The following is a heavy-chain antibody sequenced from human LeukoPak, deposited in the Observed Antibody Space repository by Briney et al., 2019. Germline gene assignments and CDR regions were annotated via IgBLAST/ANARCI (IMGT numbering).Heavy chain of an antibody. Sequence: SETLSLTCTVSGGSISSYYWSWIRQPPGKGLEWIGYIYYSGSTNYNPSLKSRVTISVDTSKNQFSLKLSSVTAADTAVYYCSRDAVHKPWYFDLWGRGTLVTVSS. CDR1: GGSISSYY. V-gene: IGHV4-59*01. J-gene: IGHJ2*01. CDR3: SRDAVHKPWYFDL. CDR2: IYYSGST.